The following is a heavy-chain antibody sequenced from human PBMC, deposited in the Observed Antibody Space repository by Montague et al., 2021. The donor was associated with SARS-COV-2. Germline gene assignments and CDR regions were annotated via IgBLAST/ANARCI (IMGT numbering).Heavy chain of an antibody. D-gene: IGHD2-15*01. V-gene: IGHV4-39*01. CDR3: VVEVNYFFDN. J-gene: IGHJ4*02. CDR2: IYHNGKT. Sequence: SETLSLTCTVSGDSITNTRYFWGWIRQPPGKALEWIVSIYHNGKTYYNLDLERRALMSIDTSKNQFSLRLSTVIASDTAVYYCVVEVNYFFDNWGQGFLVSVSS. CDR1: GDSITNTRYF.